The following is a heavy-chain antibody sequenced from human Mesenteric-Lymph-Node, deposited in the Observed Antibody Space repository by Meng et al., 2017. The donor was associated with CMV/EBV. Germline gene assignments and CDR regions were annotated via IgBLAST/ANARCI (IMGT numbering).Heavy chain of an antibody. V-gene: IGHV4-39*07. J-gene: IGHJ6*02. Sequence: SETLSLTCTVSGGSVSSGSYYWSWIRQPPGKGLEWIGSIYYSGSTYHNPSLKSRVTISVDTSKNQFSLKLSSVTAADTAVYYCARDILTTQDVWGQGTTVTVSS. CDR2: IYYSGST. D-gene: IGHD3-22*01. CDR1: GGSVSSGSYY. CDR3: ARDILTTQDV.